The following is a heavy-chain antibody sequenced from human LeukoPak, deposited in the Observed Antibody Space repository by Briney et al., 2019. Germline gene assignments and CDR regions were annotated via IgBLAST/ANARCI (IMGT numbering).Heavy chain of an antibody. V-gene: IGHV4-38-2*02. CDR2: FNHSGST. Sequence: KPSETLSLTCTVSGYSISNGYYWGWIRQPPGQGLEWIGSFNHSGSTYYNPSLKSRVTISVDTSKNQFSLRLSSVTAADTAVYYCARGPSDYYDSSGHYFDYWGQGTLVTVSS. J-gene: IGHJ4*02. CDR3: ARGPSDYYDSSGHYFDY. CDR1: GYSISNGYY. D-gene: IGHD3-22*01.